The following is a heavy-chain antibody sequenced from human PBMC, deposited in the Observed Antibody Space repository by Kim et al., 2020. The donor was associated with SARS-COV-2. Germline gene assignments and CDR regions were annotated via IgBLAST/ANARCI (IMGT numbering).Heavy chain of an antibody. CDR2: INHSGRT. J-gene: IGHJ4*02. CDR3: ARRLCNTSGSGSHYCDR. V-gene: IGHV4-34*01. CDR1: GGSFSGFY. Sequence: SETLSLTCAVYGGSFSGFYWSWIRQPPGRGLEWIGEINHSGRTNYNPSLKSRVTISVDTSKNQFSLKLTSVTAADTAVYYCARRLCNTSGSGSHYCDRWGQGTLVTVSS. D-gene: IGHD3-10*01.